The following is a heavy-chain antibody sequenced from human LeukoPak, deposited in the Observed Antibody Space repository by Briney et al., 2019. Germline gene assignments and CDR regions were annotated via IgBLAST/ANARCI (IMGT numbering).Heavy chain of an antibody. J-gene: IGHJ6*02. CDR1: GFTFSSYS. CDR2: ISSSSSYI. CDR3: ARDRFGTEKYDFWSGYFRAYYYYGMDV. D-gene: IGHD3-3*01. V-gene: IGHV3-21*01. Sequence: PGGSLRLSCAASGFTFSSYSMNWVRQAPGKGLEWVSSISSSSSYIYYADSVKGRFTISRDNAKNSLYLQMNSLRAEDTAVYYCARDRFGTEKYDFWSGYFRAYYYYGMDVWGQGTTVTVSS.